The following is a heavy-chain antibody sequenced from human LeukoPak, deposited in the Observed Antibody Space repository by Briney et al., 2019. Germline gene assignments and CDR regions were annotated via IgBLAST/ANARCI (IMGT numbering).Heavy chain of an antibody. Sequence: GGSLRLSCAASGFTFSSYGMHWVRQAPGKGLEWVAFIRYDGSNKYYADSVKGRFTISRDNSKNTLYLQMNSLGAEDTAVYYCAKDLNYYGSGSYYNDAFDVWGQGTMVTVSS. D-gene: IGHD3-10*01. CDR1: GFTFSSYG. V-gene: IGHV3-30*02. CDR2: IRYDGSNK. CDR3: AKDLNYYGSGSYYNDAFDV. J-gene: IGHJ3*01.